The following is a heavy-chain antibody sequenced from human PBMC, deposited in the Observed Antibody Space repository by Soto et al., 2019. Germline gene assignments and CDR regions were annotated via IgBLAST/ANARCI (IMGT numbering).Heavy chain of an antibody. CDR1: GGSFSGYY. J-gene: IGHJ4*02. V-gene: IGHV4-34*01. CDR2: INHSGST. CDR3: ARGPTSQLRLRGADGYYFDY. Sequence: QVQLQQWGAGLLKPSETLSLTCAVYGGSFSGYYWSWIRQPPGKGLEWIGEINHSGSTNYNPSLKRRGTTSVAPSKNPSSLKLRHVTGAGTAVYYCARGPTSQLRLRGADGYYFDYWGQGTLVTVAS. D-gene: IGHD4-17*01.